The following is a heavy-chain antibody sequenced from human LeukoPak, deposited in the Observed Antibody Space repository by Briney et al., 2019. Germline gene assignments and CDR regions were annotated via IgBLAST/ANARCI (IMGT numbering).Heavy chain of an antibody. CDR1: GFTFSSYA. D-gene: IGHD5-24*01. Sequence: GGSLRLSCAASGFTFSSYAMHWVRQAPGKGLEWVAVISYDESNKYYADSVKGRFTISRDNSKNTLYLQMNSLRAEDTAVYYCVRDDGEDGHNSFAFDIWGQGTMVTVSS. CDR3: VRDDGEDGHNSFAFDI. V-gene: IGHV3-30-3*01. J-gene: IGHJ3*02. CDR2: ISYDESNK.